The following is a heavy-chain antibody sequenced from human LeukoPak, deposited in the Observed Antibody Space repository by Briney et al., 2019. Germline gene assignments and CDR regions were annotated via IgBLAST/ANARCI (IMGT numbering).Heavy chain of an antibody. J-gene: IGHJ6*02. V-gene: IGHV4-4*02. D-gene: IGHD3-3*01. Sequence: SETLSLTCAVSSGSISSGNWWSWVRQPPGKGLEWIGEINHSGSTNYNPSLKSRITISVDKSKNQFSLKLSSVTAADTAVYYCARDRGPYDFWSGYYTGYYYYGMDVWGQGTTVTVSS. CDR3: ARDRGPYDFWSGYYTGYYYYGMDV. CDR1: SGSISSGNW. CDR2: INHSGST.